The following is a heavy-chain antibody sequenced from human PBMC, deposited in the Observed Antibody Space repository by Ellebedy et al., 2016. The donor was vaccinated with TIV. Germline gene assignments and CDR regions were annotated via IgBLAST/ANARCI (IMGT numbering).Heavy chain of an antibody. CDR1: GFTFRSHG. V-gene: IGHV3-30*03. D-gene: IGHD3-10*01. J-gene: IGHJ4*02. Sequence: GESLKISCVASGFTFRSHGIYWVRQAPGKGLEWVAVISSDGSNKYYAVSVKGRFTISRDNSKNTLYLQMNSLRTDDMAVYYCARGGSSGSSDYWGQGTLVTVSS. CDR2: ISSDGSNK. CDR3: ARGGSSGSSDY.